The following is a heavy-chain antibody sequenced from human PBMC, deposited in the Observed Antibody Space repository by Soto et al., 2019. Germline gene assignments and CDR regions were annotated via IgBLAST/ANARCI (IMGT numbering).Heavy chain of an antibody. V-gene: IGHV1-3*01. D-gene: IGHD1-26*01. CDR3: ARDLGVGAASDY. CDR2: INAGNGNT. Sequence: QGQLVQSGAEVKKPGASVKVSCKASGYTFTSYAMHWVRQAPGQRLEWMGWINAGNGNTKYSQKFQGRVTITRDTSASTAYMELGSLRSEDTAVYYCARDLGVGAASDYWGQGTLVTVSS. J-gene: IGHJ4*02. CDR1: GYTFTSYA.